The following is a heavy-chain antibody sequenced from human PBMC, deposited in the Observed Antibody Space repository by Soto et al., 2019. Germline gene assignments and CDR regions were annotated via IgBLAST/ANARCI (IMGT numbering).Heavy chain of an antibody. CDR1: GFSVSSHH. D-gene: IGHD5-18*01. CDR3: ATGVDTAKAGY. V-gene: IGHV3-53*01. Sequence: HPGGSLRLSCAASGFSVSSHHMTWVRQAPGRAPEWVSTIYPAGNTFYGDSVKGRFTNTRDTSKNMLYLQMNSLRAEDTALYYCATGVDTAKAGYWGQGTQVTVSS. CDR2: IYPAGNT. J-gene: IGHJ4*02.